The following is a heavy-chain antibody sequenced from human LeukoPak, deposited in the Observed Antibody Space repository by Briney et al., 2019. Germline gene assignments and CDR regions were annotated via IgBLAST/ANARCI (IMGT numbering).Heavy chain of an antibody. Sequence: ASVKVSCKASGYTFTSYGISWVRQAPGQGLEWMGWISAYNGNTNYAQKLQGRVTMTTDTSTSTAYTELRSLRSDDTAVYYCARDNYDTPLAYYYYYMDVWGKGTTVTVSS. CDR2: ISAYNGNT. J-gene: IGHJ6*03. CDR1: GYTFTSYG. D-gene: IGHD3-9*01. CDR3: ARDNYDTPLAYYYYYMDV. V-gene: IGHV1-18*01.